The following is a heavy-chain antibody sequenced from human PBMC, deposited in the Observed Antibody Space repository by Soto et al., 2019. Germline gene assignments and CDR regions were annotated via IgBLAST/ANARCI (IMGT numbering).Heavy chain of an antibody. CDR3: ARGVVYGMDV. CDR2: INHSGST. CDR1: GGSFSGYY. Sequence: SETLSLTCAVYGGSFSGYYWSWIRQPPGKGLEWIGEINHSGSTNYNPSLKSRVTISVDTSKNQFSLKMSSVTAADTAVYYCARGVVYGMDVWGQGTTVTVSS. D-gene: IGHD2-2*01. J-gene: IGHJ6*02. V-gene: IGHV4-34*01.